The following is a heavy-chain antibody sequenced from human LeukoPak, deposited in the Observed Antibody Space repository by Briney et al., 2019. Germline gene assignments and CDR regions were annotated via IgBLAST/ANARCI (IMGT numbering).Heavy chain of an antibody. D-gene: IGHD3-10*01. CDR3: ARGSRWSGEKVGYSDR. CDR1: GGSFSGYY. CDR2: INPSGIT. Sequence: KASETLSLTCVAYGGSFSGYYWGWIRQPPGKGPEWIGDINPSGITNYNQSLKSRVTISADTPKNQFSLRLSSVTAADTAVYYCARGSRWSGEKVGYSDRWGQGNLVTVSS. J-gene: IGHJ4*02. V-gene: IGHV4-34*01.